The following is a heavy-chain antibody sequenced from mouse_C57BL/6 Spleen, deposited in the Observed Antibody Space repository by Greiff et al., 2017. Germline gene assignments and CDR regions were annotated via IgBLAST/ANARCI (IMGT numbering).Heavy chain of an antibody. CDR1: GYTFTSYW. CDR3: ARWDYGSSQYYFDY. CDR2: INPSNGGT. J-gene: IGHJ2*01. Sequence: VKLQQPGTELVKPGASVKLSCKASGYTFTSYWMHWVKQRPGQGLEWIGNINPSNGGTNYNEKFKSKATLTVDKSSSTAYMQLSSLTSEDSAVYYCARWDYGSSQYYFDYWGQGTTLTVSS. D-gene: IGHD1-1*01. V-gene: IGHV1-53*01.